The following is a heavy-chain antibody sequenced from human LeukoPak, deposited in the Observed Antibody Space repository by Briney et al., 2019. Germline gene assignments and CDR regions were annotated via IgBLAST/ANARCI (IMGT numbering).Heavy chain of an antibody. CDR2: INQNGGEK. D-gene: IGHD2-15*01. CDR1: GFXLSDSW. V-gene: IGHV3-7*05. CDR3: ARGIGWFEY. Sequence: GGSLRLSCAASGFXLSDSWITWVRQAPGKGLEWVANINQNGGEKEYVDSVKGRFTISRDNAKNSLFLQMNRLRAEDTAVYYCARGIGWFEYWGQGTLVTVSS. J-gene: IGHJ5*01.